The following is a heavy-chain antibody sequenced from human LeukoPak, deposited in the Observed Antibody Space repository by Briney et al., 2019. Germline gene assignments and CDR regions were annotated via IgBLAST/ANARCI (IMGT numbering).Heavy chain of an antibody. V-gene: IGHV4-59*01. CDR3: ARRVPAYYDTYGHPQTTGAFDI. J-gene: IGHJ3*02. Sequence: AETLCLTCTVSGGSISSYYWSWIRQPPGKGLEWIAQIYYSGATNYKPSLKSRVNISVDTSTNQVSLKLTSVTAADTAVYYCARRVPAYYDTYGHPQTTGAFDIWGQGTMVTVSS. CDR2: IYYSGAT. CDR1: GGSISSYY. D-gene: IGHD3-22*01.